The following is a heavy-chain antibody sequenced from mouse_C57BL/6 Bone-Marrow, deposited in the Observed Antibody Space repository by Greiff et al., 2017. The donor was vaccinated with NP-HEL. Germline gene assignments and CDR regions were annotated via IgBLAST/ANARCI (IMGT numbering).Heavy chain of an antibody. CDR2: IYPRSGNT. V-gene: IGHV1-81*01. D-gene: IGHD3-2*02. CDR1: GYTFTSYG. J-gene: IGHJ3*01. Sequence: QVQLQQSGAELVRPGASVKLSCKASGYTFTSYGISWVKQRTGQGLEWIGEIYPRSGNTYYNEKFKGKATLTADKSSSTAYMELRSLTSEDSAVYFCATDYPQEGFAYWGQGTLVTVSA. CDR3: ATDYPQEGFAY.